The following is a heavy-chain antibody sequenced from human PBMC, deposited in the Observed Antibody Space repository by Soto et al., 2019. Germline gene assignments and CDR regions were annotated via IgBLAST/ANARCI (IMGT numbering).Heavy chain of an antibody. CDR1: GFTFSSYA. CDR3: ARVGGYGGNSGGAIDY. CDR2: ISYDGSNK. D-gene: IGHD4-17*01. J-gene: IGHJ4*02. Sequence: QVQLVESGGGVVQPGRSLRLSCAASGFTFSSYAMHWVRQAPGKGLEWVAVISYDGSNKYYADSVKGRFTISRDNSKNTLYLQMNSLRAEDTAVYYCARVGGYGGNSGGAIDYWGQGTLVTVSS. V-gene: IGHV3-30-3*01.